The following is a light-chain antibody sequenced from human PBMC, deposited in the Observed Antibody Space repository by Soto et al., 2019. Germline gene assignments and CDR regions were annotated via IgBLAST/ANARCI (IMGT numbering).Light chain of an antibody. Sequence: QSVLTQSSSASASLGSSVKLTCTLSSGRSSYIIAWHQQQPGKAPRFLMNLEGSGSYNKGSGTPDRFSGSSSGADRYLTISNLQSEDEADYYCETWDGYSWVFGGGTKLTVL. CDR3: ETWDGYSWV. CDR1: SGRSSYI. J-gene: IGLJ3*02. V-gene: IGLV4-60*03. CDR2: LEGSGSY.